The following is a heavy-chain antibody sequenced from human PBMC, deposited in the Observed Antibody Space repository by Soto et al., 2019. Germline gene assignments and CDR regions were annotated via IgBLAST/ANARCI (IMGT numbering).Heavy chain of an antibody. D-gene: IGHD3-10*01. CDR1: GLSLSTYS. CDR3: ARGFDLQYGMDV. J-gene: IGHJ6*02. CDR2: ISGSSDTI. Sequence: EVQLVESGGGLVQRGGSLRLSCVASGLSLSTYSLNWVRQAPRKGLEWVSYISGSSDTIYYADSVEGRFTISRDNPKNSLYLQMNSLRDDDTAVYFCARGFDLQYGMDVWGQGTTVTVSS. V-gene: IGHV3-48*02.